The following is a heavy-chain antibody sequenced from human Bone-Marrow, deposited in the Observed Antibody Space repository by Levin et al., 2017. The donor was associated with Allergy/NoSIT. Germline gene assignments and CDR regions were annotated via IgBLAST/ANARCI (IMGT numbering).Heavy chain of an antibody. CDR1: GFTFSRYW. CDR3: VRSESVVAGTVDY. Sequence: GESLKISCAASGFTFSRYWMHWVRQAPGKGLVWVSRINTDGSSTNYADSVKGRFTISRDNAKNTLYLQMNSLSAEDTAVYYCVRSESVVAGTVDYWGQGTLVSVSS. D-gene: IGHD6-19*01. J-gene: IGHJ4*02. V-gene: IGHV3-74*01. CDR2: INTDGSST.